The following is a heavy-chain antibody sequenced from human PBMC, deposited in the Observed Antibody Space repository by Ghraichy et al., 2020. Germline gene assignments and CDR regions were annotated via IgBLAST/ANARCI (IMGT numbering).Heavy chain of an antibody. CDR2: IHDSGTT. V-gene: IGHV4-39*01. CDR1: GASISNNNYY. CDR3: AKVDRYGVFDL. J-gene: IGHJ4*02. D-gene: IGHD4-17*01. Sequence: SETLSLTCTVSGASISNNNYYWGWVRQPPGKGLEWVGSIHDSGTTYYNPSFKSRVTTSADTSKNQFSLKLRSVTAADTAVYYCAKVDRYGVFDLWGQGALVTVTS.